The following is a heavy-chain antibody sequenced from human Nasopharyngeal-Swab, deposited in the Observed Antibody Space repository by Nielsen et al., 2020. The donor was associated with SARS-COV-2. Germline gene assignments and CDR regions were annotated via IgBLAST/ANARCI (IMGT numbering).Heavy chain of an antibody. CDR1: GFKFRSYW. CDR3: ARELYCAGNCPPDY. D-gene: IGHD2-21*02. Sequence: GGSLRLSCAASGFKFRSYWMHWVRQAPGKGLEWVSSIRSSGSFISYADSVKGRFTISRDNAKNSLYLQMNSLRAEDTAIYFCARELYCAGNCPPDYWGQGTPVTVSS. CDR2: IRSSGSFI. V-gene: IGHV3-21*01. J-gene: IGHJ4*02.